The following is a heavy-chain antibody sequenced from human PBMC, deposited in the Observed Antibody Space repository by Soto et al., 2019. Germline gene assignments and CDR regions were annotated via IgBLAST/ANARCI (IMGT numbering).Heavy chain of an antibody. J-gene: IGHJ4*02. CDR1: GYSFTSYW. D-gene: IGHD2-21*01. V-gene: IGHV5-51*01. CDR3: ARLSISDSSHFDY. CDR2: IYPADSDT. Sequence: ESLKISCKGSGYSFTSYWIGWVRQMPGKGLEWMGIIYPADSDTRYSPSFQCQVTISADKSISTAYLQWRSLKASDTAMYYCARLSISDSSHFDYWGQGTQVTVS.